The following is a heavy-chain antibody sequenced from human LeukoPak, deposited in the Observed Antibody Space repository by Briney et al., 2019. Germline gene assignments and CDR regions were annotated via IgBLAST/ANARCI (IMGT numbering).Heavy chain of an antibody. CDR2: ISYGGSNK. V-gene: IGHV3-30*18. J-gene: IGHJ4*02. Sequence: PGGSLRLSCAASGFTFSSYGMHWVRQAPGKGLEWVAVISYGGSNKYYADSVKGRFTISRDNSKNTLYLQMNSLRAEDTAVYYCAKDLTPADYGDPWYFDYWGQGTLVTVSS. D-gene: IGHD4-17*01. CDR1: GFTFSSYG. CDR3: AKDLTPADYGDPWYFDY.